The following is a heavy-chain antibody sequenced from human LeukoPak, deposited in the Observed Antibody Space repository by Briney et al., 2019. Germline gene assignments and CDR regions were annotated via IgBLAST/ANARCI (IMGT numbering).Heavy chain of an antibody. J-gene: IGHJ3*02. D-gene: IGHD1-26*01. CDR1: GGSISSYH. CDR2: IYYCWGT. V-gene: IGHV4-59*01. Sequence: PSETLPLTCTVSGGSISSYHWSWIRQPPGKGPGLIGYIYYCWGTNYNPSLKSRGPISVDTSKGQFSLRRSSVTAADTGVYYCARERRGGAAFDIWGQGEMFTVSS. CDR3: ARERRGGAAFDI.